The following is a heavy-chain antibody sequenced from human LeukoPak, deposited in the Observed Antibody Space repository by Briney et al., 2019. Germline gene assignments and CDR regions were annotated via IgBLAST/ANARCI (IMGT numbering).Heavy chain of an antibody. Sequence: QSGGSLRLSCAASGFTFSSSAMSWVRQAPGKGLEWVAVIWYDGSNKYYADSVKGRFTISRDNSKNTLYLQMNSLRAEDTAVYYCARDNYYYDSGSYPYYYYGMDVWGQGTTVTVSS. J-gene: IGHJ6*02. CDR1: GFTFSSSA. CDR2: IWYDGSNK. D-gene: IGHD3-10*01. V-gene: IGHV3-33*08. CDR3: ARDNYYYDSGSYPYYYYGMDV.